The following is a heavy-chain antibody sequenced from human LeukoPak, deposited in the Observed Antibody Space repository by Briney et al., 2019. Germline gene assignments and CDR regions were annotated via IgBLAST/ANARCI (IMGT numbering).Heavy chain of an antibody. CDR1: GFTFSTYA. CDR3: GKSLRMGNYFYGMDV. D-gene: IGHD3-10*01. Sequence: GGSLRLSCAASGFTFSTYAMSWVRQAPGKGLDWVSAISGSGGSTYYADSVKGRFTISRDNSKNTLYLQMNSLSAEDTAVYYCGKSLRMGNYFYGMDVWGQGTRSPSP. J-gene: IGHJ6*02. V-gene: IGHV3-23*01. CDR2: ISGSGGST.